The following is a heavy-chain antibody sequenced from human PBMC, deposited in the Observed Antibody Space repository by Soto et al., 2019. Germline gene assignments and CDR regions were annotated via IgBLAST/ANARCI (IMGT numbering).Heavy chain of an antibody. CDR2: ISGHGDAT. J-gene: IGHJ4*02. CDR1: GFPFTGYA. V-gene: IGHV3-23*01. Sequence: GGSLRLSCAASGFPFTGYAMSWVRQAPGKGLEWVSAISGHGDATFYADSVKGRFTISRDNSKNTLYLHMNSLRAEDTALYYCANSRVSMVRGLIIIPNYWGQGTLVTVS. D-gene: IGHD3-10*01. CDR3: ANSRVSMVRGLIIIPNY.